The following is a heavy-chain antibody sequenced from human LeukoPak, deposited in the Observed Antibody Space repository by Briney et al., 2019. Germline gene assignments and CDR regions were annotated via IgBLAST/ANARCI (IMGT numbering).Heavy chain of an antibody. CDR1: GGSISSSNW. CDR2: IYHSGST. Sequence: SETLSPTCTVSGGSISSSNWWSWVRQPPGKGLEWIGEIYHSGSTNYNPSLKSRVTISVDKSKNQFSLKLSSVTAADTAVYYCARGAYYYDSSGPEDAFDIWGQGTMVTVSS. D-gene: IGHD3-22*01. J-gene: IGHJ3*02. CDR3: ARGAYYYDSSGPEDAFDI. V-gene: IGHV4-4*02.